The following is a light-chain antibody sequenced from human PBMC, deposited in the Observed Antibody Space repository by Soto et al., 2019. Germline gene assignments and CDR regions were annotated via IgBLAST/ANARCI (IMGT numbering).Light chain of an antibody. CDR3: QQYGTSVWT. CDR1: QSLSRSY. V-gene: IGKV3-20*01. J-gene: IGKJ1*01. CDR2: AAS. Sequence: EIGLTQFPGTLSLSPGERATLSCRASQSLSRSYLAWYHQKPGQAPRLLIYAASSRAAGIPDRFSGSGSGTDFTLTNSRLEPEDFAVYYCQQYGTSVWTFGQGTKVEIE.